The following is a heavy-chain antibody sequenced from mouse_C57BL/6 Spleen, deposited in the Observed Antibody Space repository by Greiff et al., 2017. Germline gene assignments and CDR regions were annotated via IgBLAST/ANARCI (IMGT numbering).Heavy chain of an antibody. CDR1: GYSITSGYY. Sequence: EVKLVESGPGLVKPSQSLSLTCSVTGYSITSGYYWNWIRQFPGNKLEWMGYISYDGSNNYNPSLKNRISITRDTSKNQFFLKLNSVTTEDTATYYCARGNPPIYDGYYVAWFAYRGQGTLVTVSA. J-gene: IGHJ3*01. CDR3: ARGNPPIYDGYYVAWFAY. CDR2: ISYDGSN. V-gene: IGHV3-6*01. D-gene: IGHD2-3*01.